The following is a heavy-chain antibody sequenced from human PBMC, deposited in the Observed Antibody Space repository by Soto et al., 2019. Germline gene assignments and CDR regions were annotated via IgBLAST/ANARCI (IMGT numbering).Heavy chain of an antibody. CDR2: ISAYNGNT. J-gene: IGHJ6*02. CDR3: ARGSVVAARFYYYYGMDV. Sequence: ASVKVSCKASGYTFTSYGISCVRQAPGQGLEWMGWISAYNGNTNYAQKLQGRVTMTTDTSTSTAYMELRSLRSDDTAVYYCARGSVVAARFYYYYGMDVWGQGTTVTVSS. CDR1: GYTFTSYG. V-gene: IGHV1-18*01. D-gene: IGHD2-15*01.